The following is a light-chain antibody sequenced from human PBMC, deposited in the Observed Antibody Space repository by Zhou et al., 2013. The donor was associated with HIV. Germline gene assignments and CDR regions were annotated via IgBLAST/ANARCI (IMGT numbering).Light chain of an antibody. CDR3: QQYGRSLYS. J-gene: IGKJ2*03. CDR2: DTS. V-gene: IGKV3-20*01. Sequence: PGERATLSCRASQRVRSNYLSWYQQKPGQAPRLLIYDTSRRGTGIPDRFSGSGSGTEFTLTISRLEPEDFAVYYCQQYGRSLYSFGQGTKVEIK. CDR1: QRVRSNY.